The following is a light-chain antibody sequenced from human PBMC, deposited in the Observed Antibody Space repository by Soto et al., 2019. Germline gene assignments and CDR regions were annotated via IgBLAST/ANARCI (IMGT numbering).Light chain of an antibody. V-gene: IGLV2-14*03. CDR1: SSDVGGYDY. CDR2: DVT. CDR3: SSYTASRTRI. Sequence: QSALTQPDSVSGSPGQSITISCTGTSSDVGGYDYVSWYQHHPGKAPKLIIYDVTNGPSGVSNRFFGSKSGNTASLTISGLQTEDEADYYCSSYTASRTRIFGGGTKLTVL. J-gene: IGLJ2*01.